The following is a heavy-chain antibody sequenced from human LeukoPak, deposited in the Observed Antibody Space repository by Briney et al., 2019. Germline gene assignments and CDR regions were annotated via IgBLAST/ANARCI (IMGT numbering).Heavy chain of an antibody. V-gene: IGHV1-69*04. CDR2: IIPLLGIA. CDR3: ARDRYYYDSSGLFDY. CDR1: GGTFSSYT. Sequence: SVKVSCKASGGTFSSYTISWVRQAPGQGLEWMGRIIPLLGIANYAQKFQGRVTITADKSTSTAYMELSSLRSEDTAVYYCARDRYYYDSSGLFDYWGQGTLVTVSS. J-gene: IGHJ4*02. D-gene: IGHD3-22*01.